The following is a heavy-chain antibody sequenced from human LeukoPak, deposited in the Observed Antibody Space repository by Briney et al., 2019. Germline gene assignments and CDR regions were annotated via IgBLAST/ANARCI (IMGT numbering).Heavy chain of an antibody. CDR3: ARSGLPYCSSTSCYMPPFYYYYGMDV. CDR1: GFTFSSYG. J-gene: IGHJ6*02. V-gene: IGHV3-33*01. D-gene: IGHD2-2*02. CDR2: IWYDGSNK. Sequence: TGGSLRLSCAASGFTFSSYGMHWVRQAPGKGLEWVAVIWYDGSNKYYADSVKGRFTISRDNSKNTLYLQMNSLRAEDTAVYYCARSGLPYCSSTSCYMPPFYYYYGMDVWGQGTTVTVSS.